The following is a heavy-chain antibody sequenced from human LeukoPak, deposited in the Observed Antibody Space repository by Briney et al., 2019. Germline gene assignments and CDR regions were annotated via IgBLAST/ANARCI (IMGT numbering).Heavy chain of an antibody. CDR1: GFTFSSYR. Sequence: GGSLRLSCAASGFTFSSYRMTWVRQAPGKGLEWVANIKQDGSEKNYVESVKGRFTISRDNAKNSLYLQMNSLGVEDTAVYYCARDRHYDILSGFHNYYGMDVWGQGTTVTVSS. J-gene: IGHJ6*02. V-gene: IGHV3-7*01. D-gene: IGHD3-9*01. CDR2: IKQDGSEK. CDR3: ARDRHYDILSGFHNYYGMDV.